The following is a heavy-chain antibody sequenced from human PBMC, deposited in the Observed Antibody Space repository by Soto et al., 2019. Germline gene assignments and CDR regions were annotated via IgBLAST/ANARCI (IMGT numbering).Heavy chain of an antibody. Sequence: QVQLVQSGAEVKKPGASVKVSCKASGYTFTRFYMHWVRQAPGQGLEWMGIINPSGGSTTYAQKLQGRVTMNSDTSTSTVYMELSSLRYEDKAVDYCGRDRDYGDYALQHWGQGTLVTVSS. CDR1: GYTFTRFY. V-gene: IGHV1-46*01. CDR2: INPSGGST. CDR3: GRDRDYGDYALQH. J-gene: IGHJ1*01. D-gene: IGHD4-17*01.